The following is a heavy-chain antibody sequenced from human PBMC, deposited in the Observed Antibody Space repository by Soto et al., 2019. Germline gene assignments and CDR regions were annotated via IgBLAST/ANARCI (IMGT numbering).Heavy chain of an antibody. Sequence: SETLSLTCAVSGGSISSGGYSWSWIRQPPGKGLEWIGYIYHSGSTYYNPSLKSRVTISVDRSKNQFSLKLSSVTAADTAVYYCARGGVRYYGSGSYSLVAFDIWGQGTMVTVSS. D-gene: IGHD3-10*01. CDR3: ARGGVRYYGSGSYSLVAFDI. V-gene: IGHV4-30-2*01. J-gene: IGHJ3*02. CDR2: IYHSGST. CDR1: GGSISSGGYS.